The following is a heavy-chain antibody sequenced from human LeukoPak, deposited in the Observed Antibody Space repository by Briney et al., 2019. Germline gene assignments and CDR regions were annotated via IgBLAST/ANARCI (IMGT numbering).Heavy chain of an antibody. CDR1: GGSFSGYY. Sequence: PSETLSLTCAVYGGSFSGYYWSWIRQPPGKGLEWIGEINHSGSTNYNPSLKSRVTISVDTSKNQFSLKLSSVTAADTAVYYCARGLRYRDAFDIWGQGTMVTVYS. CDR2: INHSGST. CDR3: ARGLRYRDAFDI. D-gene: IGHD3-9*01. J-gene: IGHJ3*02. V-gene: IGHV4-34*01.